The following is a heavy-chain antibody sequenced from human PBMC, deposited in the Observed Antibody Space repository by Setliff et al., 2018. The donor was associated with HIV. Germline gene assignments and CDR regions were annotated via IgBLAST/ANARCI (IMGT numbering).Heavy chain of an antibody. Sequence: GGSLRLSCAASGFTFSSYGMHWVRQAPGKGLEWVAVIWYDGSNKYYADSVKGRFTISRDNSKNTLYLQMNSLRVEDTAVYYCARGLAVAGTGYWGQGTLVTVSS. CDR1: GFTFSSYG. J-gene: IGHJ4*02. CDR2: IWYDGSNK. CDR3: ARGLAVAGTGY. V-gene: IGHV3-33*01. D-gene: IGHD6-19*01.